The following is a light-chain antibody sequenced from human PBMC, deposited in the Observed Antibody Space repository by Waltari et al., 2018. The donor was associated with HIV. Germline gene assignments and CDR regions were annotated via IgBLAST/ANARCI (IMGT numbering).Light chain of an antibody. V-gene: IGKV6D-21*02. CDR3: RQSSRLPYT. Sequence: EIVLTQSPDFQSVTPKEKVTITCRASESIGTSIHWYQQKPDQSPKLLIKYASQAISGVPSRYSGSGSGTDFTLTINSLEAEDAAAYFCRQSSRLPYTFGQGTKLEI. CDR2: YAS. CDR1: ESIGTS. J-gene: IGKJ2*01.